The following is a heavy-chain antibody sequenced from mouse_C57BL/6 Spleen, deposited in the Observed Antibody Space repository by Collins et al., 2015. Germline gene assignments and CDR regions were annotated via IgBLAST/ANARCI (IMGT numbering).Heavy chain of an antibody. CDR1: GFTFSSFG. CDR2: ISSGSSTI. D-gene: IGHD2-14*01. V-gene: IGHV5-17*02. J-gene: IGHJ4*01. Sequence: DVQLVESGGGLVQPGGSRKLSCAASGFTFSSFGMHWVRQAPEKGLEWVAYISSGSSTIYYADTVKGRLTISRDNPKNTLFLQMTSLRSEDTAMYYCARGVRAYYAMDYWGQGTSVTVSS. CDR3: ARGVRAYYAMDY.